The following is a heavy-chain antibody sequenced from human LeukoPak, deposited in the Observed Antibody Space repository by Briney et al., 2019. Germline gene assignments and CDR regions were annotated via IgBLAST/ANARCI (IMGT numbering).Heavy chain of an antibody. V-gene: IGHV1-69*13. D-gene: IGHD6-13*01. J-gene: IGHJ3*02. Sequence: SVKVSCKATGGTFSSYAISWVRQAPGQGLEWMGGIIPIFGTANYAQKFQGRVTITADESTSTAYMELSSLRSEDTAVYYCASRSGRWYINAFDIWGQGTMVTVSS. CDR1: GGTFSSYA. CDR3: ASRSGRWYINAFDI. CDR2: IIPIFGTA.